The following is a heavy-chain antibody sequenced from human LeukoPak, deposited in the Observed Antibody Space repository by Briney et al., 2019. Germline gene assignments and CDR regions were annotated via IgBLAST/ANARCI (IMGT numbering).Heavy chain of an antibody. CDR2: INPNSGGT. J-gene: IGHJ4*02. Sequence: ASVKVSCKASGYTFTGYYMHWVRQAPGQGLEWMGRINPNSGGTNYAQKFQGRVTMTRDTSISTAYMELSRLRSDDTAVYYCGRGYYDFWSGYYTNFDYWGQGTLVTVSS. CDR1: GYTFTGYY. CDR3: GRGYYDFWSGYYTNFDY. D-gene: IGHD3-3*01. V-gene: IGHV1-2*06.